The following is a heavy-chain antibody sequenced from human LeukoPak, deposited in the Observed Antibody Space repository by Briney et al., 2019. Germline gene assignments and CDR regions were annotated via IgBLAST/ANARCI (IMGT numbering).Heavy chain of an antibody. CDR1: GFTFDDYA. CDR2: ISWNSGSI. J-gene: IGHJ4*02. CDR3: AKASGPSKYGVYVAY. V-gene: IGHV3-9*01. D-gene: IGHD4-17*01. Sequence: GGSLRLSCAASGFTFDDYAMHWVRQAPGKGLEWVSGISWNSGSIGYADSVKGRFTISRDNAKNSLYLQMNSLRAEDTALYYCAKASGPSKYGVYVAYWGQGTLVTVSS.